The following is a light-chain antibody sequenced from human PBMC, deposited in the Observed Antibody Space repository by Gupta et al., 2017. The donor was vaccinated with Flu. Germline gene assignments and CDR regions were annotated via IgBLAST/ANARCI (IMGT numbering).Light chain of an antibody. CDR3: QQRDRWPPIT. V-gene: IGKV3-11*01. CDR2: GAS. CDR1: RSSGRY. J-gene: IGKJ5*01. Sequence: ATLSSSAESSATFCCRGSRSSGRYLAWYQQKVGQPPRLLIYGASNRATCIPDRFSGSGSGTDFTLTISRLEPEDFAVYYCQQRDRWPPITFGQGTRLEIK.